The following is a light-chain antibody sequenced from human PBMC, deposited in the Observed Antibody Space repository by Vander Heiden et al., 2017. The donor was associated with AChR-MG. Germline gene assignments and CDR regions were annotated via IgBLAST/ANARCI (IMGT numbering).Light chain of an antibody. CDR2: LGS. J-gene: IGKJ1*01. CDR3: MQALQTPFT. V-gene: IGKV2-28*01. CDR1: QSRLHSNGYNF. Sequence: DIVMTQSPLSLPVTPGEPASISCSSSQSRLHSNGYNFLDWYLQKPGQSPQLLIYLGSNRASGVPDRFSGSGSGTDFTLKISRVEAEDVGVYYCMQALQTPFTFGQGTKVEIK.